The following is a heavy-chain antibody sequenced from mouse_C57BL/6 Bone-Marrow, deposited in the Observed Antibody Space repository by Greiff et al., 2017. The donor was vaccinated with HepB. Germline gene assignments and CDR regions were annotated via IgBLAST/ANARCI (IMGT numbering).Heavy chain of an antibody. Sequence: LEESGAELVRPGASVKLSCKASGYTFTDYYINWVKQRPGQGLEWIARIYPGSGNTYYNEKFKGKATLTAEKSSSTAYMQLSSLTSEDSAVYFCARKRGYYGKNYFDYWGQGTTLTVSS. CDR3: ARKRGYYGKNYFDY. V-gene: IGHV1-76*01. CDR1: GYTFTDYY. J-gene: IGHJ2*01. CDR2: IYPGSGNT. D-gene: IGHD1-1*01.